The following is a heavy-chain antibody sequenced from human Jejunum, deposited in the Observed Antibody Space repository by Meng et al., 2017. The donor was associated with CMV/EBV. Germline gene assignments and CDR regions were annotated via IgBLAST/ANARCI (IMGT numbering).Heavy chain of an antibody. V-gene: IGHV3-23*01. CDR2: ISIYGGST. CDR1: GFTFSHPA. J-gene: IGHJ4*02. D-gene: IGHD2-2*01. Sequence: ASGFTFSHPALSWVRQGPGKGLEWVSSISIYGGSTFYADSVKGRFTISRDNSKDTLSLQMNSLRADDTAVYYCAKNLLSPSSFFDLWGQGTLVTVSS. CDR3: AKNLLSPSSFFDL.